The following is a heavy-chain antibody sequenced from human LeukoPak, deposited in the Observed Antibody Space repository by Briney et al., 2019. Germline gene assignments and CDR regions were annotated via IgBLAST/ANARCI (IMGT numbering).Heavy chain of an antibody. V-gene: IGHV4-59*11. CDR2: ISHIGST. CDR1: GDSFSSHY. D-gene: IGHD4-17*01. Sequence: SETLSLTCTVSGDSFSSHYWTWIRQPPGKGLEWIGYISHIGSTNYNPSLKSRVTISIDTSKNQFSLKLSSVTAADTAVYYCARDLVTVTKGFDIWGQGTMVSVSS. J-gene: IGHJ3*02. CDR3: ARDLVTVTKGFDI.